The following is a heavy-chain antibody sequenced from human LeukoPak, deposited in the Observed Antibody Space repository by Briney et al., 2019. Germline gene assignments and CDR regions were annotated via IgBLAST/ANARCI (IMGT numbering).Heavy chain of an antibody. CDR2: IWYDGSNK. V-gene: IGHV3-33*01. CDR1: GFTFSSYG. Sequence: GGSLRLSCAASGFTFSSYGMHWVRQAPGKGLEWVAVIWYDGSNKYYADSVKGRFTISRDNSKNTLYLQMNSLRAEDTAVYYCARDGGRGYSYGYDYYYGMDVWGQGTTVTVSS. CDR3: ARDGGRGYSYGYDYYYGMDV. J-gene: IGHJ6*02. D-gene: IGHD5-18*01.